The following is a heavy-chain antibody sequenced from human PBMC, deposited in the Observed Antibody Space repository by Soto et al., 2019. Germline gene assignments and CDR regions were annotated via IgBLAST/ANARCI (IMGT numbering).Heavy chain of an antibody. D-gene: IGHD6-13*01. CDR3: ARDYTGYSSRQSPLFDP. V-gene: IGHV3-30-3*01. CDR1: GFTFSSYA. J-gene: IGHJ5*02. Sequence: QVQLVESGGGVVQPGRSLRLSCAASGFTFSSYAMHWVRQAPGKGLEWVAVISYDGSNKYYADSVKGRFTISRDNSKNTLYLQMNSLRAEDTAVYYCARDYTGYSSRQSPLFDPWGQGTLVTVSS. CDR2: ISYDGSNK.